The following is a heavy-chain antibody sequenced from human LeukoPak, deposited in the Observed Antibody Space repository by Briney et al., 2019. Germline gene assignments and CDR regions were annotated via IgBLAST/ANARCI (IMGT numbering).Heavy chain of an antibody. V-gene: IGHV3-7*03. CDR2: VNRDGSEA. J-gene: IGHJ6*02. CDR3: ARNNGMDV. CDR1: GFALSSHW. Sequence: GGSLRLSCAASGFALSSHWMIWVRQVPGRGPEWVTNVNRDGSEAYYLDSVKGRFTISKDNAKNSLYLQMNSLRAEDTALYHCARNNGMDVWGQGTTVIVSS.